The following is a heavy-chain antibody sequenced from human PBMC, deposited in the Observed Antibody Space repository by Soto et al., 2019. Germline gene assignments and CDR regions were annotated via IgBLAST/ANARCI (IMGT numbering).Heavy chain of an antibody. J-gene: IGHJ4*02. V-gene: IGHV3-33*01. D-gene: IGHD3-16*01. CDR1: GFTFSSYG. CDR2: IWYDGSNK. CDR3: ARGPELMQYYFDY. Sequence: QVQLVESGGGVVQPGRSLRISCAASGFTFSSYGMHWVRQAPGKGLEWVAVIWYDGSNKYYADSVKGRFTICRDNSKNSLYLQMNSLRAEDTDVYYCARGPELMQYYFDYWGQGTLVTVS.